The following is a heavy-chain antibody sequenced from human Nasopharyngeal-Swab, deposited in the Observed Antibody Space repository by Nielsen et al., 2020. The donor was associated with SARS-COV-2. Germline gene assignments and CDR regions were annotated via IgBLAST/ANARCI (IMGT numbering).Heavy chain of an antibody. V-gene: IGHV1-69*13. CDR2: IIPIFGTA. D-gene: IGHD3-3*01. CDR1: GGTFSSYA. Sequence: SVKVSCKASGGTFSSYAISWVRQASGQGLEWMGGIIPIFGTANYAQKLQGRVTITADESTSTAYMELSSLRSEDTAVYYCARDQNPRPDYDFWSGHIYGMDVWGQGTTVTVSS. CDR3: ARDQNPRPDYDFWSGHIYGMDV. J-gene: IGHJ6*02.